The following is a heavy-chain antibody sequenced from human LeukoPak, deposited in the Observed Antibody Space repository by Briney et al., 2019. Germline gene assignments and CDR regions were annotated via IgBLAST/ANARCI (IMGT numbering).Heavy chain of an antibody. CDR1: GFTFDDYA. D-gene: IGHD6-13*01. CDR3: AKVASAGIAAFYYMDV. V-gene: IGHV3-9*01. J-gene: IGHJ6*03. Sequence: GRSLRLSCAASGFTFDDYAMHWVRQAPGKGLEWVSGISWNSGSIGYADSVKGRFTISRDNAKNSLYLQMNSLRAEDTALYYCAKVASAGIAAFYYMDVWGKGITVTVSS. CDR2: ISWNSGSI.